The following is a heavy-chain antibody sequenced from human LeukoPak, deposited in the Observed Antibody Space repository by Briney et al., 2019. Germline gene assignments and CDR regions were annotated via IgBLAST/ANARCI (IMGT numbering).Heavy chain of an antibody. Sequence: GGSLRLSCAASGLTVSSYTMNWVRQAPGKGLEWVSSISSSSNYIYYADSVKGRFTISRDNAKNSLYLQMKSLRAEDTAVYYCARTQWFGDPTAEREAFDIWGQGTMVTVSS. CDR3: ARTQWFGDPTAEREAFDI. CDR2: ISSSSNYI. D-gene: IGHD3-10*01. V-gene: IGHV3-21*01. CDR1: GLTVSSYT. J-gene: IGHJ3*02.